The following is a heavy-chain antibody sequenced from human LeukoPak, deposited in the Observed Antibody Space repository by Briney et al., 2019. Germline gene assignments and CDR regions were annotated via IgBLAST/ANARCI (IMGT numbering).Heavy chain of an antibody. CDR2: IIPIFGTA. J-gene: IGHJ4*02. CDR1: GGTFSSHA. Sequence: SVKVSCKASGGTFSSHAISWVRQAPGQGLEWMGGIIPIFGTANYAQKLQGRVTMTTDTSTSTAYMELRSLRSDDTAVYYCARVRDYYGSGSYLYWGQGTLVTVSS. V-gene: IGHV1-69*05. CDR3: ARVRDYYGSGSYLY. D-gene: IGHD3-10*01.